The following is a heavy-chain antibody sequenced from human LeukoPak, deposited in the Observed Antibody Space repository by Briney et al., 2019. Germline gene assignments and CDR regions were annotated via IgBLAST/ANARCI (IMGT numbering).Heavy chain of an antibody. V-gene: IGHV3-53*01. CDR1: GFSVSSNY. CDR2: IYSGGST. CDR3: ARTDETAPAEDFQH. Sequence: GGSLRLSCAASGFSVSSNYMSWVRQAPGKGLEWVSVIYSGGSTYYANSVKGRFTISRDNSKNTLYLQMKSLRAEDTAVYYCARTDETAPAEDFQHWGQGTLVTVSS. J-gene: IGHJ1*01. D-gene: IGHD2-21*02.